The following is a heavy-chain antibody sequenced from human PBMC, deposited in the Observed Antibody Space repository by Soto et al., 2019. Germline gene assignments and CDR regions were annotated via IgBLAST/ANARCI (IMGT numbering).Heavy chain of an antibody. J-gene: IGHJ3*02. CDR2: INPSGGST. CDR3: ARTGPVGGYDPNFFAFDI. CDR1: GYTFTSYY. D-gene: IGHD5-12*01. Sequence: ASVKVSCKASGYTFTSYYMHWVRQAPGQGLEWMGIINPSGGSTSYAQKFQGRVTMTRDTSTSTVYMELSSLRSEDTAVYYCARTGPVGGYDPNFFAFDIWGQGTMVTVSS. V-gene: IGHV1-46*01.